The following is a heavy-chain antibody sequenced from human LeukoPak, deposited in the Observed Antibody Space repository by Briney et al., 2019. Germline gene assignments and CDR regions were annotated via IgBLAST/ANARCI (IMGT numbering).Heavy chain of an antibody. CDR1: GYTFTGYY. V-gene: IGHV1-2*02. J-gene: IGHJ4*02. CDR2: INPNSGGT. D-gene: IGHD3-10*01. Sequence: ASVKVSCKASGYTFTGYYMHWVRQAPGQGLEWMGWINPNSGGTNYAQKFQGRVTMTTDTSTSTAYMELRSLRSDDTAVYYCARDLRGEGYFDYWGQGTLVTVSS. CDR3: ARDLRGEGYFDY.